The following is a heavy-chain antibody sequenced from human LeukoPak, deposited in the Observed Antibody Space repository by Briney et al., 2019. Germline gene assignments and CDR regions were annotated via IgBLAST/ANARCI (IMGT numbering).Heavy chain of an antibody. J-gene: IGHJ6*02. CDR2: IYTSGST. CDR1: GGSISSGSYY. CDR3: ARGRNRVWSGYPTDYYYYGMDV. D-gene: IGHD3-3*01. Sequence: PSQTLSLTCTVSGGSISSGSYYWSWIRQPAGKGLEWIGRIYTSGSTNYNPSLKSRVTISVDTSKNQFSLKLSSVTAADTAVYYCARGRNRVWSGYPTDYYYYGMDVWGQGTTVTVSS. V-gene: IGHV4-61*02.